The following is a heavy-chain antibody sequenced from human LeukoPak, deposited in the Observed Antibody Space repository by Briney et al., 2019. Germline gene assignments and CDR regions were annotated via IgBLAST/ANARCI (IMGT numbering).Heavy chain of an antibody. CDR1: GYSFTNYW. D-gene: IGHD3-10*01. CDR3: ARLLEGQGSYASESYYYHFDY. CDR2: IYPGDSDT. Sequence: GESLKISCKVSGYSFTNYWIAWVRQMPGKGLEWMGIIYPGDSDTRYSPSFQGQVTISADKSISTAYLQWSSLKASDTAMYYCARLLEGQGSYASESYYYHFDYWGQGTLVTVSS. V-gene: IGHV5-51*01. J-gene: IGHJ4*02.